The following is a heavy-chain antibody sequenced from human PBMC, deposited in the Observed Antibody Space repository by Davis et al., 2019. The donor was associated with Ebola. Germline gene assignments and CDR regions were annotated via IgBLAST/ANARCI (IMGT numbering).Heavy chain of an antibody. J-gene: IGHJ3*02. CDR1: GFTFSSYS. D-gene: IGHD3-22*01. Sequence: GESLKISCAASGFTFSSYSMNWVRQAPGKGLEWLSSISSGSYYIYYADSLKGRFPISRDNTKNSLFLQMNSLRAEDTAVYYCARGGYYDTTGYSHAAFDIWGQGTMVTVSS. V-gene: IGHV3-21*01. CDR2: ISSGSYYI. CDR3: ARGGYYDTTGYSHAAFDI.